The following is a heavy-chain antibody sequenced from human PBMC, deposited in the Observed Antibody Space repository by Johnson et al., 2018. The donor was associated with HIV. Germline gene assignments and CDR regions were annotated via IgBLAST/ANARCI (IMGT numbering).Heavy chain of an antibody. CDR3: ATLWFGEVSVYDAFDV. D-gene: IGHD3-10*01. V-gene: IGHV3-30*04. CDR1: GFTFSSYA. J-gene: IGHJ3*01. CDR2: ISYDGSNQ. Sequence: QMLLVESGGGVVQPGRSLRLSCAASGFTFSSYAMHWVRQAPGKGLEWVAVISYDGSNQYYADSVKGRFTISRDNSKNTLYLQMNILRPEDSTVYYCATLWFGEVSVYDAFDVWGQGTMVTVSS.